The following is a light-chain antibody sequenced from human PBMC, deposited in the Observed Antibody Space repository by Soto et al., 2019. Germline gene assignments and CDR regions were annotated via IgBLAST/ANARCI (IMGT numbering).Light chain of an antibody. CDR3: QRYGSSPPIT. J-gene: IGKJ5*01. Sequence: EIVLTQSPGTLSLSPGERVTLSCRASQRVSSSYLAWFQHKPGQPPRLVIYGASNRATGIPDRFSGSGSGTDFTLTISRLEPEDFAVYCCQRYGSSPPITFGQGTRLEMK. V-gene: IGKV3-20*01. CDR1: QRVSSSY. CDR2: GAS.